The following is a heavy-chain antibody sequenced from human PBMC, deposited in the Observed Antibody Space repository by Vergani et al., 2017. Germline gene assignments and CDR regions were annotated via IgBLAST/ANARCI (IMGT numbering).Heavy chain of an antibody. CDR3: AKVIGFLTGYYSNAFDI. J-gene: IGHJ3*02. CDR2: ISGSGGST. Sequence: EVQLLESGGGLVQPGGSLRLSCAASGFTFSSYAMSWVRQAPGKGLEWVSAISGSGGSTYYADSVKGRFTISRDNSKNTLYLQMNSLRAEDTAVYYCAKVIGFLTGYYSNAFDIWGQGTMVTVSS. D-gene: IGHD3-9*01. V-gene: IGHV3-23*01. CDR1: GFTFSSYA.